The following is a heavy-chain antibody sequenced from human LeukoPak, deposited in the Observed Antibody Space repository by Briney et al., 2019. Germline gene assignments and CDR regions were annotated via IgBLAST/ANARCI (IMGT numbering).Heavy chain of an antibody. Sequence: PSETLSLTCTVSGGSISSSSYYWGWIRQPPGKGVEGIGSGYYSGTTYYNPSLKSRVTISVDTSKNQFSLKLTSVTAADTAVYYCARPLSGGSCFAGWGQGTLVTVSS. CDR2: GYYSGTT. V-gene: IGHV4-39*01. D-gene: IGHD2-15*01. J-gene: IGHJ4*02. CDR1: GGSISSSSYY. CDR3: ARPLSGGSCFAG.